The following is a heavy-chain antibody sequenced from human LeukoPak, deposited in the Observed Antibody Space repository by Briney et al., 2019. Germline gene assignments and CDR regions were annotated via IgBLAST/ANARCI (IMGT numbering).Heavy chain of an antibody. V-gene: IGHV4-59*08. CDR2: IDSSGST. CDR3: TRLIYYFDY. J-gene: IGHJ4*02. CDR1: GDSIRGYY. D-gene: IGHD3-10*01. Sequence: PSETLSLTCSVSGDSIRGYYWTWIRQPPGKGLEWIGYIDSSGSTNYNPSLKSRVTIAVDTSKSQFSLKLSSVTAADSAMYYCTRLIYYFDYWGQGTLVTVSS.